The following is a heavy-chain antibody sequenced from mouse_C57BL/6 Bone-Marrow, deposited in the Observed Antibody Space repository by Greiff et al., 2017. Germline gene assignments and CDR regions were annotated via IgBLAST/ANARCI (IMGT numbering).Heavy chain of an antibody. J-gene: IGHJ2*01. Sequence: VQLQESGAELVRPGTSVKLSCKASGYTFTSYWMHWVKQRPGQGLEWIGVIDPSDSYTNYNQKFKGKATLTVDTSSSTAYMQLSSLTSEDSAVYYCAREGGLRRRDFDYWGQGTTLTVSS. V-gene: IGHV1-59*01. CDR1: GYTFTSYW. CDR3: AREGGLRRRDFDY. D-gene: IGHD2-4*01. CDR2: IDPSDSYT.